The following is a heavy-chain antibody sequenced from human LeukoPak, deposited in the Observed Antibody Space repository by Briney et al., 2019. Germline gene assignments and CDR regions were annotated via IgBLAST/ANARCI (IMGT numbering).Heavy chain of an antibody. CDR2: ISGSGGST. Sequence: PGGSLRLSCAASGFTFSSYAMSWVRQAPGKGLEWVSAISGSGGSTHYADSVKGRFTISRDNSKNTLYLQMNSLRAEDTAVYYCAKDRIFGVVIIQYYFDYWGRGTLVTVSS. CDR3: AKDRIFGVVIIQYYFDY. V-gene: IGHV3-23*01. D-gene: IGHD3-3*01. J-gene: IGHJ4*02. CDR1: GFTFSSYA.